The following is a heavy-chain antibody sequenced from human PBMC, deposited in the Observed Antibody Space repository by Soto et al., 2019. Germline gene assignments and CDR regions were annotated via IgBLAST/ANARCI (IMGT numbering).Heavy chain of an antibody. CDR1: GFTFSSYG. J-gene: IGHJ4*02. CDR2: IWYDGSNK. Sequence: QVQLVESGGGVVQPGRSLRLSCAASGFTFSSYGMHWVRQAPGKRLEWVAVIWYDGSNKYYADSVKGRFTISRDNSKNTLYLQMNGLRAEDRAVYYCARESAPALDYWGQGTLVTVSS. CDR3: ARESAPALDY. V-gene: IGHV3-33*01.